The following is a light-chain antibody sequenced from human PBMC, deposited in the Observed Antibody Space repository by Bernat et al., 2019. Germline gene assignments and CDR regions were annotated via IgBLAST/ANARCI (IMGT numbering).Light chain of an antibody. CDR3: HQYYSSRT. J-gene: IGKJ1*01. CDR1: QSVLHSSNNKNY. Sequence: DIVMTQSPDSLAVSLGERATINCKSSQSVLHSSNNKNYLAWYQQKPRQPPKLLIYWASTRESGVPDRFSGSGSGTDFTLTISSLQAEDVAVYYCHQYYSSRTFGQGTKVEI. V-gene: IGKV4-1*01. CDR2: WAS.